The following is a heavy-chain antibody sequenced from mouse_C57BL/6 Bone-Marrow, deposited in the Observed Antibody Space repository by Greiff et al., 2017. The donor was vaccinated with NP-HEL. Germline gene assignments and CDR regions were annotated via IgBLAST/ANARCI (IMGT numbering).Heavy chain of an antibody. J-gene: IGHJ4*01. CDR3: ARSPLRGYAMDY. CDR1: GFTFSDYY. CDR2: ISNGGGST. V-gene: IGHV5-12*01. Sequence: DVMLVESGGGLVQPGGSLKLSCAASGFTFSDYYMYWVRQTPEKRLEWVAYISNGGGSTYYPDTVKGRFTISRDNAKNTLYLQMSRLKSEDTAMYYCARSPLRGYAMDYWGQGTSVTVSS. D-gene: IGHD3-1*01.